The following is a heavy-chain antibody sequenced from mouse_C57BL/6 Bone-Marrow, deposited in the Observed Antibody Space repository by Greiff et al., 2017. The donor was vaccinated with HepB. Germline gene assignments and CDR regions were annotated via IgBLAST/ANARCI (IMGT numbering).Heavy chain of an antibody. CDR2: INPNNGGT. CDR3: ARGDGYYWFAY. CDR1: GYTFTDYY. D-gene: IGHD2-3*01. V-gene: IGHV1-26*01. J-gene: IGHJ3*01. Sequence: VQLQQSGPELVKPGASVKISCKASGYTFTDYYMNWVKQSHGKSLEWIGDINPNNGGTSYNQKFKGKATLTVDKSSSTAYMKLRSLTSEDSAVYYCARGDGYYWFAYWGQGTLVTVSA.